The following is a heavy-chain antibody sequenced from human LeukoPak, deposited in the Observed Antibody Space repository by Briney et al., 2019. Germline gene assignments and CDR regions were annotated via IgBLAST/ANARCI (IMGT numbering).Heavy chain of an antibody. Sequence: GGSLRLSCAASGFTFSSYSMNLVRQAPGKGLEWVSSISSSSSYIYYADSVKGRFTISRDNAKNSLYLQMNSLRAEDTAVYYCARDVGSSWPRPNWFDPWGQGTLVTVSS. CDR2: ISSSSSYI. CDR1: GFTFSSYS. CDR3: ARDVGSSWPRPNWFDP. J-gene: IGHJ5*02. V-gene: IGHV3-21*01. D-gene: IGHD6-13*01.